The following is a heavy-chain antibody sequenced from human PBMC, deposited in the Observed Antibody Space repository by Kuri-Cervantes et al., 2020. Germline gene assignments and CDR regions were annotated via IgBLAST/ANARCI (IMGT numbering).Heavy chain of an antibody. V-gene: IGHV3-30*18. D-gene: IGHD1-26*01. CDR1: GFTFSSSW. J-gene: IGHJ4*02. CDR3: AKEYSGSHYLDY. CDR2: ISYDGSNK. Sequence: GESLKISCAASGFTFSSSWMHWVCQAPGKGLEWVAVISYDGSNKYYADSVKGRFTISRDNAKNSLNLQMNSLRAEDTALYYCAKEYSGSHYLDYWGQGTLVTVSS.